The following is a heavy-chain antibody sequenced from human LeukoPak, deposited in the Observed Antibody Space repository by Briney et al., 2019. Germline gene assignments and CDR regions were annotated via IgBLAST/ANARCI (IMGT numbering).Heavy chain of an antibody. Sequence: GGSLRLSCAASGFTFSSYAMSWVRQAPGKGLEWVAVIWYDGSNKYYADSVKGRFTISRDNSKNTLYLQMNSLRAEDTAVYYCARSPTYRWAILRPCSCFDYWGQGTLVTVSS. CDR2: IWYDGSNK. V-gene: IGHV3-33*08. CDR3: ARSPTYRWAILRPCSCFDY. D-gene: IGHD2-2*02. CDR1: GFTFSSYA. J-gene: IGHJ4*02.